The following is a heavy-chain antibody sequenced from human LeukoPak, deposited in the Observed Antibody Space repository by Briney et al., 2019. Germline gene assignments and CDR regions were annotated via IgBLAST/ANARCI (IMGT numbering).Heavy chain of an antibody. CDR3: ARAAPVRGVTFFDY. CDR2: ISKDGSDE. D-gene: IGHD3-10*01. Sequence: GGSLRLSCVASGFTFSRYVIHWVRQAPGKGLEWVAVISKDGSDEYYADSVKGRFTVSRDPSKNSLYPQMNNLRGEDTAVYYCARAAPVRGVTFFDYWGQGTLITVSS. CDR1: GFTFSRYV. J-gene: IGHJ4*02. V-gene: IGHV3-30*04.